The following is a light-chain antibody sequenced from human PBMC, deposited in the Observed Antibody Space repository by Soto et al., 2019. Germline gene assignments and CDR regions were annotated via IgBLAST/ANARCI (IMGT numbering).Light chain of an antibody. CDR1: GSSIGTNT. CDR2: GNN. V-gene: IGLV1-44*01. J-gene: IGLJ2*01. Sequence: QSALTQPPSASGTPWQRVTISCSGSGSSIGTNTVNWYRQLPGTAPKLLIYGNNQRPSGVPDRFSGSKSGTSASLGISGLQSEDEADYYCAAWDGSLNNVLFGGGTKLTVL. CDR3: AAWDGSLNNVL.